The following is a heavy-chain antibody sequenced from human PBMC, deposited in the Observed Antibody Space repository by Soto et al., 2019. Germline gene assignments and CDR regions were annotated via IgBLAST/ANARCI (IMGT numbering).Heavy chain of an antibody. D-gene: IGHD6-6*01. CDR1: GGSISSGGYY. V-gene: IGHV4-31*03. J-gene: IGHJ4*02. CDR3: ARGVGIAARRIDY. CDR2: IYYSGST. Sequence: QVQLQESGPGLVKPSQTLSLTCTVSGGSISSGGYYWSWIRQHPGKGLEWIGYIYYSGSTYYNPALKSRVTIAVDTSKNQCSRKLSSVTAADTAVYYCARGVGIAARRIDYWGQGTLVTVSS.